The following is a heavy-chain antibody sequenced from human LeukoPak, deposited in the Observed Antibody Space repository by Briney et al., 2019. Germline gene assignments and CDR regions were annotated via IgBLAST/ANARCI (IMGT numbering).Heavy chain of an antibody. J-gene: IGHJ4*02. CDR1: GFTLSSYS. D-gene: IGHD5-18*01. CDR2: ISSSSSYI. CDR3: ARDLDTAMGHDY. Sequence: GGSLRLSCAASGFTLSSYSMNWVCQARGKGLEWVSSISSSSSYIYYADSVKGRFTISRDNAKNSLYLQMNSLRAEDTAVYYCARDLDTAMGHDYWGQGTLVTVSS. V-gene: IGHV3-21*01.